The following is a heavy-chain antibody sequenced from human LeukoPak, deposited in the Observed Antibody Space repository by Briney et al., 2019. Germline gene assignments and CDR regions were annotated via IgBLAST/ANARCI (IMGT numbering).Heavy chain of an antibody. CDR2: ISYDGSNE. CDR1: GVTFSSYA. J-gene: IGHJ4*02. CDR3: ARAGSSWYQDYFFDY. V-gene: IGHV3-30*04. Sequence: GGSLRLSCAASGVTFSSYAMHWVRQAPGKGLEWVGAISYDGSNEYYADSVKGRFTISRDNSKNTLYLQMNSLRAEDTAVDYCARAGSSWYQDYFFDYWGQGTLVTVSS. D-gene: IGHD6-13*01.